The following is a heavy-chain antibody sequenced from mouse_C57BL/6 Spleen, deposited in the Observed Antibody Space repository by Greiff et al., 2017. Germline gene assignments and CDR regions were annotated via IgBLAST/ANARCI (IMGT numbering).Heavy chain of an antibody. CDR2: IYPGDGDT. V-gene: IGHV1-82*01. Sequence: QVQLQQSGPELVKPGASVKISCKASGYAFSSSWMNWVKQRPGKGLEWIGRIYPGDGDTKYNEKFKGKATLTADKSSSTAYMQLSSLTSEDSAVYFCARNGNYGGMDYWGQGTSVTVSS. D-gene: IGHD2-1*01. J-gene: IGHJ4*01. CDR3: ARNGNYGGMDY. CDR1: GYAFSSSW.